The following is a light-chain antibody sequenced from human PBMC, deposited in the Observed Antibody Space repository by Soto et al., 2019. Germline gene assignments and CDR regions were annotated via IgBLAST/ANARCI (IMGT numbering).Light chain of an antibody. V-gene: IGLV1-51*01. CDR3: GTWDSSLSAYV. J-gene: IGLJ1*01. CDR2: DNN. Sequence: QSVLTQPPSVSAAPGQRVTVSCSGSSSNIGDNYVSWYQQVPGTAPKLLIYDNNRRPSGIPDRFSGSKSGSSGTLGITGLQTGDEADYYCGTWDSSLSAYVFGTGTKLTVL. CDR1: SSNIGDNY.